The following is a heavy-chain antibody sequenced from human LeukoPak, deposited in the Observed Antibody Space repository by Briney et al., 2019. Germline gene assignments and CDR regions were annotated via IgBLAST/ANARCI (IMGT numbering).Heavy chain of an antibody. Sequence: SETLSLTCTVSGGSISSYYWSWIRQPPGKGLEWIGYIYYSGSTNYNPSLKSRVTISVDTSKNQFSLKLSSVTAADTAVYYCARVGYSYGLDKYFDYWGQGTLVTVSS. V-gene: IGHV4-59*01. D-gene: IGHD5-18*01. CDR3: ARVGYSYGLDKYFDY. CDR1: GGSISSYY. J-gene: IGHJ4*02. CDR2: IYYSGST.